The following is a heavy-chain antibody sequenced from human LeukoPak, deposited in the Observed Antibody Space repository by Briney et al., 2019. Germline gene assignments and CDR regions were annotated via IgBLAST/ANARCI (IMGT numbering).Heavy chain of an antibody. CDR1: GFTFSDYY. CDR3: ARSRFGELLAYYYMDV. CDR2: IKQDGSEK. Sequence: PGGSLRLSCAASGFTFSDYYMSWIRQAPAKGLEWVANIKQDGSEKYYVDSVKGRFTISRDNAKNSLYLQMNSLRAEDTAVYYCARSRFGELLAYYYMDVWGKGTTVTVSS. J-gene: IGHJ6*03. V-gene: IGHV3-7*01. D-gene: IGHD3-10*01.